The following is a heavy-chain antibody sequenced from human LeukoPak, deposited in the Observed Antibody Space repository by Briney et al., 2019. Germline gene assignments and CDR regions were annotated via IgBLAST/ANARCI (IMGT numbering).Heavy chain of an antibody. CDR2: VKKDGSEK. V-gene: IGHV3-7*01. CDR1: GFTFTSYG. D-gene: IGHD4-23*01. Sequence: GRPLRLSCAASGFTFTSYGIQWVRQAPGKGLEWVANVKKDGSEKYYVDSVKGRFTISRDNAKNSLYLQMNSLRAEDTAVYYCRTGHYDGSAWGQGTLVTVSS. J-gene: IGHJ5*02. CDR3: RTGHYDGSA.